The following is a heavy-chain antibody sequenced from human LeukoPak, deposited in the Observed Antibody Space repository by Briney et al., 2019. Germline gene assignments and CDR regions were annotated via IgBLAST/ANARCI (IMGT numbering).Heavy chain of an antibody. V-gene: IGHV3-20*04. CDR3: ASTRLQGDYDAFDI. D-gene: IGHD4-17*01. J-gene: IGHJ3*02. CDR1: GFTFDNYG. CDR2: VNWNGGST. Sequence: GGSLRLSCAASGFTFDNYGMTWVRQVPGKGLEWVSGVNWNGGSTGYADSVKGRFTISRDNAKNSLYLQMNSLRAEDTAVYYCASTRLQGDYDAFDIWGQGTMVTVSS.